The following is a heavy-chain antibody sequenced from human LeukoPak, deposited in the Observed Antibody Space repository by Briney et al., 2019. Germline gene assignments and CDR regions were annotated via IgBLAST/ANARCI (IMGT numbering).Heavy chain of an antibody. CDR2: IYHSGST. D-gene: IGHD3-22*01. J-gene: IGHJ4*02. CDR1: GHSIINSFY. Sequence: PSETLSLTCTVSGHSIINSFYWGWIRQPPGKGLEWIGSIYHSGSTYYNPFLKSRVTISVDTSKNQFSLRLNSVTAADTAVYYCARGPDYYDSSGYYRWYYFDYWGQGTLVTVSS. V-gene: IGHV4-38-2*02. CDR3: ARGPDYYDSSGYYRWYYFDY.